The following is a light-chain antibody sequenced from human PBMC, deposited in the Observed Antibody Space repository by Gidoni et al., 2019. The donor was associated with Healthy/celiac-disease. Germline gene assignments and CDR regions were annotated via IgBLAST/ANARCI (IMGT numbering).Light chain of an antibody. CDR3: QQYGSSPWG. J-gene: IGKJ1*01. CDR1: QSVSSSY. V-gene: IGKV3-20*01. Sequence: EIVLTQSPGTLSLSPGERATLSCRASQSVSSSYLAWYQKKPGQAPRLLIYGASSRATGIPDRFSGSGSGTDFTLTISRLEPEDFAVYYCQQYGSSPWGFGQGTKVEIK. CDR2: GAS.